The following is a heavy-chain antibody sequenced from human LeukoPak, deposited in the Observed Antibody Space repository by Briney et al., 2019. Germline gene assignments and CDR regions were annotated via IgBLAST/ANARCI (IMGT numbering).Heavy chain of an antibody. CDR3: AKDRGRTGTLRYFGY. D-gene: IGHD1-7*01. CDR1: GFTFSSYA. J-gene: IGHJ4*02. Sequence: GGSLGLSCAASGFTFSSYAMSWVRQAPGKGLEWVSAISGSGGSTYYADSVKGRFTISRDNSKNTLYLQMNSLRAEDTAVYYCAKDRGRTGTLRYFGYWGQGTLVTVSS. CDR2: ISGSGGST. V-gene: IGHV3-23*01.